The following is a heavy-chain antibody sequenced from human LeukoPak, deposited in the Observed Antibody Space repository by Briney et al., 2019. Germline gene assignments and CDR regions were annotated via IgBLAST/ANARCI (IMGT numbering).Heavy chain of an antibody. CDR1: VDSVSNNSAA. Sequence: PSQTLSLTCAISVDSVSNNSAAWNWIRQSPSRGLEWLGRTYYRSKWHNDYAVAVKSRITINPDTTKNQFSLQLNSVTPEDTAVYYCARDTGIAAAGTEAFDIWGQGTMVTVSS. V-gene: IGHV6-1*01. CDR2: TYYRSKWHN. D-gene: IGHD6-13*01. CDR3: ARDTGIAAAGTEAFDI. J-gene: IGHJ3*02.